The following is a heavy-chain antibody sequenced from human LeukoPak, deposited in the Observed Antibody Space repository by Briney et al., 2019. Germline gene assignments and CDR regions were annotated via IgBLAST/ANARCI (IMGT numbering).Heavy chain of an antibody. J-gene: IGHJ4*02. CDR3: AKSPSGIVVVTAPDY. CDR2: ISYDGSNK. V-gene: IGHV3-30*18. D-gene: IGHD2-21*02. CDR1: GITVSSNY. Sequence: PGGSLRLSCAASGITVSSNYISWVRQAPGKGLEWVAVISYDGSNKYYADSVKGRFTISRDNSKNTLYLQMNSLRAEDTAVYYCAKSPSGIVVVTAPDYWGQGTLVTVSS.